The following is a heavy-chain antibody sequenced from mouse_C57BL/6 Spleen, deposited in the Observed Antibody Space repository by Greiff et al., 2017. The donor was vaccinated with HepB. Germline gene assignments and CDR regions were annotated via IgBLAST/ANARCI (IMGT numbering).Heavy chain of an antibody. V-gene: IGHV1-52*01. CDR1: GYTFTSYW. J-gene: IGHJ1*03. CDR3: ARRQDGHWYFDV. Sequence: QVQLQQPGAELVRPGSSVKLSCKASGYTFTSYWMHWVKQRPIQGLEWIGNIDPSDSETHYNQKFKDKATLTVDKSSSTAYMQLSSLTSEDSAVYYCARRQDGHWYFDVWGTGTTVTVSS. D-gene: IGHD2-3*01. CDR2: IDPSDSET.